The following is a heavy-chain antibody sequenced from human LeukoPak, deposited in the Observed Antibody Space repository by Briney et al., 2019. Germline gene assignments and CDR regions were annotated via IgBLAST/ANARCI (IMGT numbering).Heavy chain of an antibody. V-gene: IGHV1-18*01. CDR2: IGTYGGDT. CDR1: TSR. CDR3: ARNLWNFYDDSGYNRDFDS. D-gene: IGHD3-22*01. Sequence: ASVKVSCKATSRISWVRQAPGQGLEWIGWIGTYGGDTYYAQKFQGRITVTTDTSTSTVYMELRNLRSDDTAVYYCARNLWNFYDDSGYNRDFDSWGQGTLVTVSS. J-gene: IGHJ5*01.